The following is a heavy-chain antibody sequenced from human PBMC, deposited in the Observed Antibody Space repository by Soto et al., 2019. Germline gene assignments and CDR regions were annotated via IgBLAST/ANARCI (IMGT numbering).Heavy chain of an antibody. D-gene: IGHD3-3*01. CDR3: TRSGFGVVTTYRYYYYGMDV. CDR2: IRSKANSYAT. CDR1: GFTFSGSA. Sequence: GSLRLSCAASGFTFSGSAMHWVRQASGKGLEWVGRIRSKANSYATAYAASVKGRFTISRDDSENTAYLQMNSLKTEDTAVYYCTRSGFGVVTTYRYYYYGMDVWGQGTTVTVSS. V-gene: IGHV3-73*01. J-gene: IGHJ6*02.